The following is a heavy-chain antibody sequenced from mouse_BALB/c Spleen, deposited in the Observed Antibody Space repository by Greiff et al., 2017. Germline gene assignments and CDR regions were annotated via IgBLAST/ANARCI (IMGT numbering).Heavy chain of an antibody. CDR2: ISDGGSYT. J-gene: IGHJ1*01. D-gene: IGHD1-1*01. Sequence: EVQLQQSGGGLVKPGGSLKLSCAASGFTFSDYYMYWVRQTPEKRLEWVATISDGGSYTYYPDSVKGRFTISRDNAKNNLYLQMSSLKSEDSAMYYCARDTVVATSYWYFDVWGAGTTVTVSS. CDR3: ARDTVVATSYWYFDV. V-gene: IGHV5-4*02. CDR1: GFTFSDYY.